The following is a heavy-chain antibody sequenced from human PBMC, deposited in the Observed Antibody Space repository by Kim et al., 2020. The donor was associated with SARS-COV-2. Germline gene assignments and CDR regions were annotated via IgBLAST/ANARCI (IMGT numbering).Heavy chain of an antibody. CDR3: AKGVINGGFDY. CDR1: GFTFSTSP. D-gene: IGHD2-8*01. V-gene: IGHV3-23*01. J-gene: IGHJ4*02. Sequence: GGSLRLSCAASGFTFSTSPMGWVRQAPGKGLEWVSRIGWDGTRTYYADSVKGRVTISSDKSKNTLYLHMNSLRVEDTAGYYCAKGVINGGFDYWGQGTQV. CDR2: IGWDGTRT.